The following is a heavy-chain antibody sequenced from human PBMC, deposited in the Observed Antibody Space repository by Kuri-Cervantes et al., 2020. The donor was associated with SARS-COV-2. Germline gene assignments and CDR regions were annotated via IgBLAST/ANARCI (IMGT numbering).Heavy chain of an antibody. CDR2: ISYDGSKR. J-gene: IGHJ4*02. V-gene: IGHV3-30*03. D-gene: IGHD3-3*01. CDR3: AREGLGTIFGVETYDY. CDR1: GLSFSTYG. Sequence: GGSLRLSCVAPGLSFSTYGMHWVRQAPGKGLEWVAVISYDGSKRYYGSSVKGRFTISRDNSKNTLYLQMNSLRAEDTAVYYCAREGLGTIFGVETYDYWGQGTLVTVSS.